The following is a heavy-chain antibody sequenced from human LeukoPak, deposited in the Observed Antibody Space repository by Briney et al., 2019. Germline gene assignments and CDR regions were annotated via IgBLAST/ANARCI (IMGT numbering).Heavy chain of an antibody. CDR1: GFTFDDYA. D-gene: IGHD3-22*01. V-gene: IGHV3-9*01. Sequence: GRSLRLSCAASGFTFDDYAMHWVRQAPGKGLEWVSGITWNSGNIGYADSVKGRFTISRDNAKNSLYLQMNSLRTEDTALYYCAKNYRLYYDTSGYRGQFDYWGQGTLVTVSS. CDR3: AKNYRLYYDTSGYRGQFDY. J-gene: IGHJ4*02. CDR2: ITWNSGNI.